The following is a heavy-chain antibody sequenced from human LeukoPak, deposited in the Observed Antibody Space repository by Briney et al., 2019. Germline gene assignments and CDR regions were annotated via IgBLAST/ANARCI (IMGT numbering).Heavy chain of an antibody. J-gene: IGHJ5*02. Sequence: SETLSLTCTVSGGSISSYYWSWIRQPPGKGLEWIGYIYYSGNTNYNPSLKSRVTMSVDTSKKQFSLRLSSVTAADTAVYYCARTDYYTSGSFHDNWFDPWGQGTLVTVSS. V-gene: IGHV4-59*01. D-gene: IGHD3-10*01. CDR2: IYYSGNT. CDR3: ARTDYYTSGSFHDNWFDP. CDR1: GGSISSYY.